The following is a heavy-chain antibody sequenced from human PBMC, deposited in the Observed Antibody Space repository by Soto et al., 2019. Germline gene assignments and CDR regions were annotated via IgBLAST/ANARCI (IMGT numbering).Heavy chain of an antibody. CDR3: ARGGGGYGEGNYYSYVMDV. J-gene: IGHJ6*02. CDR2: INPNSGGT. Sequence: QVQLVQSGAEVKKPGASVKVSCKASGYTFTGYYMHWVRQAPGQVLEWMGWINPNSGGTNYAQTFQGWVTMTRDTSISTYYMELSRRGSDDADVYYCARGGGGYGEGNYYSYVMDVWGQGTTVTVSS. D-gene: IGHD4-17*01. CDR1: GYTFTGYY. V-gene: IGHV1-2*04.